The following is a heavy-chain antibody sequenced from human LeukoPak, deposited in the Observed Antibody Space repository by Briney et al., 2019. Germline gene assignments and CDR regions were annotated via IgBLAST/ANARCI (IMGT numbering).Heavy chain of an antibody. V-gene: IGHV4-34*01. CDR2: INHSGST. Sequence: PSETLSLTCAVYGGSPSGYFWTWIRQPPGKGLEWIGEINHSGSTNYNPSLNSRVTISLDTSKNQVSLKLTSVTAADTAVYYCARAPLYCYDSGLDSWGQGTLVTVSS. CDR3: ARAPLYCYDSGLDS. D-gene: IGHD3-10*01. CDR1: GGSPSGYF. J-gene: IGHJ4*02.